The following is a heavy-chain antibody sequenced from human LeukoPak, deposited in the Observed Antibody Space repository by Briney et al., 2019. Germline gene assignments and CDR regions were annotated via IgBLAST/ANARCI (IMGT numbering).Heavy chain of an antibody. J-gene: IGHJ5*02. CDR1: GYSFANYW. Sequence: GESLKISCKASGYSFANYWIAWVRQMPGKGLEWMGRIDPSDSYTNYSPSFQGHVTISADKSIATAYFQWSSLQASDTAMYYCARHQNYFEALASWAKGTLVTVSS. D-gene: IGHD3-9*01. V-gene: IGHV5-10-1*01. CDR2: IDPSDSYT. CDR3: ARHQNYFEALAS.